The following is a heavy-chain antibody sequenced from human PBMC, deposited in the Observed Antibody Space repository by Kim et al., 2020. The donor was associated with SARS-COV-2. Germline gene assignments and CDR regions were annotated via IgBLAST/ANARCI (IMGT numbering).Heavy chain of an antibody. D-gene: IGHD1-26*01. CDR3: VRDGSTNRDNWFDP. CDR1: DDSTSYYY. V-gene: IGHV4-4*07. J-gene: IGHJ5*02. CDR2: IYSSGIT. Sequence: SETLSLTCTISDDSTSYYYWSWIRQPAGQGLEWIGRIYSSGITNYNPSLRGRVTMSLDTSRNQFSLRLTSVTAADTAVYYCVRDGSTNRDNWFDPWVQG.